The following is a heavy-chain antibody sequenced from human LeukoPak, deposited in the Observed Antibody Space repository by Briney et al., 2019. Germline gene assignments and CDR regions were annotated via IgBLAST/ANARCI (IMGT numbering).Heavy chain of an antibody. CDR3: ASIAVAQH. CDR1: GGSISSYY. J-gene: IGHJ1*01. CDR2: IYYSGST. Sequence: SETLSPTCTVSGGSISSYYWSWIRQPPGKGLEWIGYIYYSGSTNYNPSLKSRVTISVDTSKNQFSLKLSSVTAADTAVYYCASIAVAQHWGQGTLVTVSS. V-gene: IGHV4-59*08. D-gene: IGHD6-19*01.